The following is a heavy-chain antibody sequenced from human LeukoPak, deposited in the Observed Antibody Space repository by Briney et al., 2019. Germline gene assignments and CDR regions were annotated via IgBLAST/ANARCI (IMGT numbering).Heavy chain of an antibody. CDR3: ARDCSGGSCYLDY. V-gene: IGHV3-21*01. J-gene: IGHJ4*02. CDR2: ISGISGFI. D-gene: IGHD2-15*01. Sequence: GGSLRLSCAASGFTFSSYSINWVRQAPGKGLDWVSSISGISGFIYYADSVKGRFTISRDSAKNSLYLQMNSLRAEDTAVYYCARDCSGGSCYLDYWGQGTLVTVSS. CDR1: GFTFSSYS.